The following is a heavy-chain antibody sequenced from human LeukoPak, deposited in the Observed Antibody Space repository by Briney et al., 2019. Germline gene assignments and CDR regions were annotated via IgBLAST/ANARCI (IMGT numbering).Heavy chain of an antibody. V-gene: IGHV3-33*01. D-gene: IGHD4-17*01. CDR3: ARDKSTVTTYFDAFDI. CDR1: GXTXXNYG. J-gene: IGHJ3*02. CDR2: IWXDESNK. Sequence: SGGSLRLSCAASGXTXXNYGXXXXRXAPXXGLEWVAVIWXDESNKDYADSVKGRFTVSRDNSKNTMDLQMNSLRAEDTAVYYCARDKSTVTTYFDAFDIWGQGTMVTVSS.